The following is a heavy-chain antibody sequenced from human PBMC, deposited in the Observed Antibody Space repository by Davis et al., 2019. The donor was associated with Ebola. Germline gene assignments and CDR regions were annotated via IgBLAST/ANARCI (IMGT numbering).Heavy chain of an antibody. V-gene: IGHV4-39*07. CDR1: GGSISSSSYY. CDR3: ARGRPRTGAWFDP. D-gene: IGHD3/OR15-3a*01. J-gene: IGHJ5*02. CDR2: IYYSGST. Sequence: MPSETLSLTCTVSGGSISSSSYYWGWIRQPPGKGLEWIGSIYYSGSTYYNPSLKSRVTILVDTSKNQFSLKLSSVTAADTAVYYCARGRPRTGAWFDPWGQGTLVTVSS.